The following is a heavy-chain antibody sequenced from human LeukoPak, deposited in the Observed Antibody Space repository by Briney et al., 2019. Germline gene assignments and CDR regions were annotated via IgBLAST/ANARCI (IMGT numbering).Heavy chain of an antibody. J-gene: IGHJ4*02. V-gene: IGHV3-23*01. D-gene: IGHD5-18*01. Sequence: XXASGFIFSNYGMNWVRQAPGKGGEWVSGITGNGATTYYADSVKGGFTISRENSRNTVYMQMKRLRDEETGVYDXXXXXAXIQXXLGRGQGTXVTVSS. CDR2: ITGNGATT. CDR3: XXXXAXIQXXLG. CDR1: GFIFSNYG.